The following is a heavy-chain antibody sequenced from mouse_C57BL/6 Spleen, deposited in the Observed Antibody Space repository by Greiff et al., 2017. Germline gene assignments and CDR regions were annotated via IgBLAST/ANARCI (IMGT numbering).Heavy chain of an antibody. CDR3: ARGGGYDDLAWFAY. D-gene: IGHD2-2*01. V-gene: IGHV1-52*01. Sequence: QVQLKQPGAELVRPGSSVKLSCKASGYTFTSYWMHWVKQRPIQGLEWIGNIDPSDSETHYNPKFKDKATLTVDKSSSTAYMQLSSLTSEDSAVYYCARGGGYDDLAWFAYWGQGTLVTVSA. CDR1: GYTFTSYW. J-gene: IGHJ3*01. CDR2: IDPSDSET.